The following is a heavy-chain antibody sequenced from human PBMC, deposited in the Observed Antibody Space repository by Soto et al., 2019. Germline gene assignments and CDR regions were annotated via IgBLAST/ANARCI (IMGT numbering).Heavy chain of an antibody. CDR3: ARQFDYDSSGYYYAY. Sequence: SVKVSCKASGGTFNRNTISWVRQAPGQGLEWMGGIIPIFGTANYAQKFQGRVTITADESTNTAYMELSRLRSEDTAVYYCARQFDYDSSGYYYAYWGQGTLVTVSS. J-gene: IGHJ4*02. CDR2: IIPIFGTA. CDR1: GGTFNRNT. V-gene: IGHV1-69*13. D-gene: IGHD3-22*01.